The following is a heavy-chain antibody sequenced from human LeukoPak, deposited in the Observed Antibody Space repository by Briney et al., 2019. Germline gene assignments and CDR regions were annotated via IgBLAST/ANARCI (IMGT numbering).Heavy chain of an antibody. CDR3: ARVMGTGDPWDFDY. D-gene: IGHD7-27*01. CDR1: VYTFTGYY. CDR2: INPNRGGT. Sequence: PTVSLSCEASVYTFTGYYMHCAPHPPGKALEWRRHINPNRGGTNYTQKLKGRDTMNRDASISTASMELSRLRSDDTAVYYCARVMGTGDPWDFDYWGQGTLVTVSS. J-gene: IGHJ4*02. V-gene: IGHV1-2*06.